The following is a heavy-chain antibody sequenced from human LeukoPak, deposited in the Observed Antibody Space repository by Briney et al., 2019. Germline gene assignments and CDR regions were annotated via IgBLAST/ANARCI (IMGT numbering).Heavy chain of an antibody. V-gene: IGHV3-23*01. CDR2: ISGSGGST. J-gene: IGHJ6*03. Sequence: GGSLRLSCAASGFTFSSYGMHWVRQAPGKGLEWVSAISGSGGSTYYADSVKGRFTISRDNSKNTLYLQMNSLRAEDTAVYYCAKDVAAPNYYYYYYMDVWGKGTTVTVSS. CDR1: GFTFSSYG. CDR3: AKDVAAPNYYYYYYMDV. D-gene: IGHD6-6*01.